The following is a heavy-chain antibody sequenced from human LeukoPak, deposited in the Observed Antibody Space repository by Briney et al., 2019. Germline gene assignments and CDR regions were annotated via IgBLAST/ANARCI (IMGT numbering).Heavy chain of an antibody. V-gene: IGHV3-23*01. Sequence: PGGSLRLSCAASGFTFSSYAMSWVRQAPGKGLEWVSAISGSGGSTYYADSVKGRFTISRDNSKNTLYLQMNSLRAEDTAVYYCAKSVSETASIAAAGGQHWGQGTLVTVSS. J-gene: IGHJ1*01. CDR3: AKSVSETASIAAAGGQH. D-gene: IGHD6-13*01. CDR1: GFTFSSYA. CDR2: ISGSGGST.